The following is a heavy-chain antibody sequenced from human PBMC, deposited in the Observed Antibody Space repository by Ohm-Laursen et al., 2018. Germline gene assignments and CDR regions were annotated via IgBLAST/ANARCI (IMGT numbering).Heavy chain of an antibody. J-gene: IGHJ4*02. CDR2: ISWNSGSI. CDR3: ARDRSGGSAGDYFDY. V-gene: IGHV3-9*01. D-gene: IGHD2-15*01. CDR1: GFTFDDYA. Sequence: SLRLSCAASGFTFDDYAMHWVRQAPGKGLEWVSGISWNSGSIGYADSVKGRFTISRDNAKNSLHLEMNSLRAEDTAVYYCARDRSGGSAGDYFDYWGQGTLVTVSS.